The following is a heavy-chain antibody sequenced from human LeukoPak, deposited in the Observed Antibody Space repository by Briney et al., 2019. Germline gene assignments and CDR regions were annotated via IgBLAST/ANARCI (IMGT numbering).Heavy chain of an antibody. V-gene: IGHV3-23*01. CDR2: ISGSGGST. CDR3: AKDLTAMVKIDAFDI. D-gene: IGHD5-18*01. J-gene: IGHJ3*02. Sequence: PGGSLRLSCAASLFTFSSYAMSWVRQAPGKGLEWVSAISGSGGSTYYADSVKGRFTISRDNSKNTLYLQMNSLRAEDTAVYYCAKDLTAMVKIDAFDIWGQGTMVTVSS. CDR1: LFTFSSYA.